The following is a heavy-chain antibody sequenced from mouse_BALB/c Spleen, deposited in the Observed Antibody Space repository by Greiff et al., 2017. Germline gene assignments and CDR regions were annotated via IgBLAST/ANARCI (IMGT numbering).Heavy chain of an antibody. V-gene: IGHV1-80*01. CDR3: ARFPSMITTGY. CDR1: GYAFSSYW. CDR2: IYPGDGDT. D-gene: IGHD2-4*01. Sequence: QVQLQQSGAELVRPGSSVKISCKASGYAFSSYWMNWVKQRPGQGLEWIGQIYPGDGDTNYNGKFKGKATLTADKSSSTAYMQLSSLTSEDSAVYFCARFPSMITTGYWGQGTTLTVSS. J-gene: IGHJ2*01.